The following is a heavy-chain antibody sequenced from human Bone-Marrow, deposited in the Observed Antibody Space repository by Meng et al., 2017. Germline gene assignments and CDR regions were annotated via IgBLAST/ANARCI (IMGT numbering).Heavy chain of an antibody. Sequence: ASVKVSCKASGYTFTSYGISWVRQAPGQGLEWMGWISAYNGNTNYAQKLQGRVTMTTDTSTSTAYMELRSLRSDDTAVYYCARDWVSRYFDWLPHSIDYWGQGTQVTVSS. J-gene: IGHJ4*01. CDR1: GYTFTSYG. V-gene: IGHV1-18*01. D-gene: IGHD3-9*01. CDR3: ARDWVSRYFDWLPHSIDY. CDR2: ISAYNGNT.